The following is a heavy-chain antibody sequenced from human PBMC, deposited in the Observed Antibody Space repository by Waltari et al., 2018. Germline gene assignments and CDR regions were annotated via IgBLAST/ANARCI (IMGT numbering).Heavy chain of an antibody. Sequence: EVQLLESGGGLVQPGGSLRLSCAASGFSFRGYAMNWFRQAQGKGLEGVSAIRGSGRTPMYADSGKGRFTIASDNSKNTVFLQMNSLRAEETAVYYCAKAIKGYNSAWFDYWGQGTLVTVSS. CDR3: AKAIKGYNSAWFDY. CDR2: IRGSGRTP. D-gene: IGHD3-3*01. V-gene: IGHV3-23*01. J-gene: IGHJ5*01. CDR1: GFSFRGYA.